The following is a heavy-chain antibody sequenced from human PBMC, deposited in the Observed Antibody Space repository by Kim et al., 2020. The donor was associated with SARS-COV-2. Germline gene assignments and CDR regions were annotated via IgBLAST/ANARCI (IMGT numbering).Heavy chain of an antibody. J-gene: IGHJ3*01. CDR2: ISHSGTNK. V-gene: IGHV3-30*04. D-gene: IGHD2-15*01. CDR3: ARDQVRGVVTDGLGAFDF. CDR1: GFAFSSYA. Sequence: GGSLRLSCAASGFAFSSYAMHWVRQAPGKGLEWVALISHSGTNKYYVDSVKGRFTISRDNSKSTLYLQMSSLRAEDTAVYYCARDQVRGVVTDGLGAFDFWGQGTMLTVSS.